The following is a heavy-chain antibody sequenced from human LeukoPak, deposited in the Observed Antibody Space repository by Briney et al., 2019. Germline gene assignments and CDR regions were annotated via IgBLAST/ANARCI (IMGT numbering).Heavy chain of an antibody. Sequence: GGSLRLSCAASGFTFSSYSMNWVRQAPGKGLEWVANIKQDGSVKYYVDSLKGRFTISRDNARNSVYLQMNSLRVEDTAVYYCARIGYSSSSFDYWGQGTLVTVSS. CDR3: ARIGYSSSSFDY. J-gene: IGHJ4*02. D-gene: IGHD6-6*01. CDR1: GFTFSSYS. V-gene: IGHV3-7*01. CDR2: IKQDGSVK.